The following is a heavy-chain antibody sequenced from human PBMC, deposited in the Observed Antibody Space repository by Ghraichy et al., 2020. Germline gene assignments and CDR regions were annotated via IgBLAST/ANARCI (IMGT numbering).Heavy chain of an antibody. Sequence: SVKVSCKASGGTFSSYAISWVRQAPGQGLEWMGGIIPIFGTANYAQKFQGRVTITADESTSTAYMELSSLRSEDTAVYYCARRPLGSSPWRAHYGMDVWGQGTTVTVSS. CDR2: IIPIFGTA. CDR3: ARRPLGSSPWRAHYGMDV. J-gene: IGHJ6*02. CDR1: GGTFSSYA. D-gene: IGHD3-10*01. V-gene: IGHV1-69*13.